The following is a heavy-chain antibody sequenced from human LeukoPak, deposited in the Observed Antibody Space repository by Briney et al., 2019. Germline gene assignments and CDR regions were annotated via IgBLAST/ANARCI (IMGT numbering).Heavy chain of an antibody. D-gene: IGHD3-10*01. CDR1: GFTFSSYA. CDR3: AKVGRALWFGELLYFDY. CDR2: ISGSGGST. V-gene: IGHV3-23*01. J-gene: IGHJ4*02. Sequence: GGSLRLSCAASGFTFSSYAMSWVRQAPGKGLEWVSAISGSGGSTYYADSVKGRFTISRDNSKNTLYLQMNSLRAEDTAVYYCAKVGRALWFGELLYFDYWGQGTLVTVSS.